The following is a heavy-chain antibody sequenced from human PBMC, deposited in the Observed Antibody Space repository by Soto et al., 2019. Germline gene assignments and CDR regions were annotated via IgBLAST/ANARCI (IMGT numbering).Heavy chain of an antibody. CDR1: GYTFTSYG. CDR3: ARDIQSSADYYGMDV. J-gene: IGHJ6*02. CDR2: ISAYNGNT. Sequence: GASVKVSCKASGYTFTSYGISWVRQAHGQGLEWMGRISAYNGNTNYAQKLQGRVTMTTDTSTSTAYMELRSLRSDDTAVYYCARDIQSSADYYGMDVWGQGTTVTVSS. D-gene: IGHD4-4*01. V-gene: IGHV1-18*01.